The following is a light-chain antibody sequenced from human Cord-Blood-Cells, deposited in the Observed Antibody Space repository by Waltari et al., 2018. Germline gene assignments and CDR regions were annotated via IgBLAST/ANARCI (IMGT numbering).Light chain of an antibody. J-gene: IGKJ1*01. CDR2: WAS. CDR3: QQYYSTPWT. V-gene: IGKV4-1*01. Sequence: DIVMTQSPDSLAVSLGERATINCKSSQSVLYSSNNKNYLAWYQQKPGQPPKRVIYWASTRGSGVPDRFSGSGSGTDFTLTISSLQAEDVAVYYCQQYYSTPWTFGQGTKVEIK. CDR1: QSVLYSSNNKNY.